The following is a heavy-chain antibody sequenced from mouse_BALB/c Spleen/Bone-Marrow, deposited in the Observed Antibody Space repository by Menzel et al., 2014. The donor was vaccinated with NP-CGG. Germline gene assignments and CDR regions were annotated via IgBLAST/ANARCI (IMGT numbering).Heavy chain of an antibody. CDR2: IDPANGNT. Sequence: EVQLQQSGAELVKPGASVKLSCTASGFNIKDAYMHWVRQRPEQGLEWIGRIDPANGNTKYDPKFQGKATITADTSSNTAYLQLSSLTSEDTAVYYCARWEYYAMDYWGQGTSVTVSS. J-gene: IGHJ4*01. V-gene: IGHV14-3*02. CDR3: ARWEYYAMDY. D-gene: IGHD4-1*01. CDR1: GFNIKDAY.